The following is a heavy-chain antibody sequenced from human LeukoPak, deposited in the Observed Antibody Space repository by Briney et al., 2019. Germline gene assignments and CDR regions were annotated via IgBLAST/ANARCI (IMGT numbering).Heavy chain of an antibody. CDR3: AKAPLTDYYMDV. Sequence: GRSLRLSCAASGFTFDDYAMHWVRQAPGKGLEWVSGISWNSGSIGYADSVKGRFTISRDNAKNSLYLQMNSLRAEDTAVYYCAKAPLTDYYMDVWGKGTTVTVSS. J-gene: IGHJ6*03. V-gene: IGHV3-9*01. CDR2: ISWNSGSI. CDR1: GFTFDDYA. D-gene: IGHD4/OR15-4a*01.